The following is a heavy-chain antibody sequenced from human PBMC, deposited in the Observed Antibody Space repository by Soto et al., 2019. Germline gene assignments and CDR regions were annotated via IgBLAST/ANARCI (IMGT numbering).Heavy chain of an antibody. CDR2: IHDSGNT. J-gene: IGHJ5*02. V-gene: IGHV4-30-4*01. CDR1: GGSVSIGDYL. D-gene: IGHD4-17*01. CDR3: ARARGGDSGDYASLFDR. Sequence: SETLSLTCTVFGGSVSIGDYLWSWIRQRPGKGLEWIGYIHDSGNTYYNPSLKSRVTISLDTSKNQFSLKVTSVTAADTAVYFCARARGGDSGDYASLFDRWGQGNLVTVSS.